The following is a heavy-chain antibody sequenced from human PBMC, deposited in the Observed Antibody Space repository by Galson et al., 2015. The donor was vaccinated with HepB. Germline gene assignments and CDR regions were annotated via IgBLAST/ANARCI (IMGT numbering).Heavy chain of an antibody. CDR3: ARGATYYYDSSGRPFDY. J-gene: IGHJ4*02. CDR1: GGSISSYY. V-gene: IGHV4-59*01. D-gene: IGHD3-22*01. CDR2: IYFLGST. Sequence: LSLTCTVTGGSISSYYWTWIRQPPGKGLEWIGYIYFLGSTTYNPSLMSRVTISVDTSKNQFSLNLSSVTAADTAVYYCARGATYYYDSSGRPFDYWGQGTLVTVSS.